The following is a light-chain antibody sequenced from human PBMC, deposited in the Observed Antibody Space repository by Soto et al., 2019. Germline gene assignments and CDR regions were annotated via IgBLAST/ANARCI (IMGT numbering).Light chain of an antibody. CDR3: QQYGSSLFT. CDR2: GAS. J-gene: IGKJ3*01. V-gene: IGKV3-20*01. Sequence: EIVLTQSRCTLSLSPGERATLSCRASQSVSNNYLAWYQQKPGQAPRLLIYGASNRATGIPDRFSGSGSGTDFTLTISRLEPEDFAVYYCQQYGSSLFTLGPGTKVDI. CDR1: QSVSNNY.